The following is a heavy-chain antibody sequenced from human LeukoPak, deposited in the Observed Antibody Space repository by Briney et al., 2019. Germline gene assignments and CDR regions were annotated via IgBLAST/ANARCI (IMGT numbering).Heavy chain of an antibody. J-gene: IGHJ1*01. CDR3: AREASGSYFHH. Sequence: GGSLRLSCAASGFTFSSYAMTWVRQAPGKGLERVSVLHSGGSTYYADSVKGRFTISRDNSKNTVYLQMNRLRAEDTAVYYCAREASGSYFHHWGQGTLVTVSS. CDR1: GFTFSSYA. CDR2: LHSGGST. D-gene: IGHD1-26*01. V-gene: IGHV3-53*01.